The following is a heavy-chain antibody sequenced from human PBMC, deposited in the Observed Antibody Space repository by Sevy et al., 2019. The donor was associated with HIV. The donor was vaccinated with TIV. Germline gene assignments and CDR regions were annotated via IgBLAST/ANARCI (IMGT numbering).Heavy chain of an antibody. V-gene: IGHV1-18*01. J-gene: IGHJ3*01. CDR2: ISAYSGNT. CDR1: GYMFTIYG. D-gene: IGHD4-17*01. CDR3: TRDNGHSQYGAFDF. Sequence: ASVKVSCKTSGYMFTIYGITWVRQAPGQGLERMGWISAYSGNTNYAQKLQDRVTMTTDTSTSTAYMELRSLRSDDTAVYYCTRDNGHSQYGAFDFWGQRTMVTVSS.